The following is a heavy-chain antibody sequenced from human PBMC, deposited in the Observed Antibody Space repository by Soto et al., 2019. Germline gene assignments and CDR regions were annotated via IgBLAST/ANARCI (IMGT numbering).Heavy chain of an antibody. D-gene: IGHD2-21*01. V-gene: IGHV3-48*02. Sequence: PGGSLRLSCVGSGFTFSTYSMNWFRQAPGKGLEWIAFISSSGSTITYADSAKGRFTISRENAKNSVYLQMNSLRDEDTALYYCAKLPLLRVVDNWFAPWGQGTQVTVSS. CDR2: ISSSGSTI. CDR3: AKLPLLRVVDNWFAP. J-gene: IGHJ5*02. CDR1: GFTFSTYS.